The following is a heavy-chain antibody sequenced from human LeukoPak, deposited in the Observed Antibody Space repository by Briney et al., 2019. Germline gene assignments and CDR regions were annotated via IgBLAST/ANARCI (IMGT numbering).Heavy chain of an antibody. D-gene: IGHD3-9*01. J-gene: IGHJ4*02. Sequence: PSETLSLTCTVSGGSISSYYWSWIRQPPGKGLERIGSIYYSGSTYYNPSLKSRVTISVDTSKNQFSLKLSSVTAADTAVYYCARLTHYDILTGYYNVISPPRGFDYWGQGTLVTVSS. V-gene: IGHV4-59*05. CDR1: GGSISSYY. CDR3: ARLTHYDILTGYYNVISPPRGFDY. CDR2: IYYSGST.